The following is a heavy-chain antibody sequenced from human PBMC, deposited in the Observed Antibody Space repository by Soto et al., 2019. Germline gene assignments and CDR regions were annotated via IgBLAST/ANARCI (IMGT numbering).Heavy chain of an antibody. CDR2: IIPIFGTV. CDR1: GGTFRTYA. CDR3: AKGAVAGTPTSYYYYGMDV. J-gene: IGHJ6*02. D-gene: IGHD6-19*01. V-gene: IGHV1-69*05. Sequence: QVQLLQSGAEVKKPGSSVRVSCEASGGTFRTYAISWVRQAPGQGLEWMGEIIPIFGTVNYAQKFQGRVTXTXHXXTTTGYMDLRSLRSEDTAVYYCAKGAVAGTPTSYYYYGMDVWGQGTTVTVSS.